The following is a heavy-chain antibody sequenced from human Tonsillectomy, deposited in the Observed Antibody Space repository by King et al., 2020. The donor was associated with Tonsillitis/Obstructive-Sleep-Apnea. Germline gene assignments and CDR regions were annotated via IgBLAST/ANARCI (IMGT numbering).Heavy chain of an antibody. V-gene: IGHV3-72*01. Sequence: DVQLVESGGGLVQPGRSLRLSCTASGFTFSDHYMDWARLAPGKGLEWVGRIRNKAKGYTTEYAASVNGRFTISRDDSQNSLYLQMSGLKTEDTAVYFCVRGFCSGTCYSGDYWGQGTLVTVSS. CDR2: IRNKAKGYTT. J-gene: IGHJ4*02. CDR3: VRGFCSGTCYSGDY. D-gene: IGHD2-15*01. CDR1: GFTFSDHY.